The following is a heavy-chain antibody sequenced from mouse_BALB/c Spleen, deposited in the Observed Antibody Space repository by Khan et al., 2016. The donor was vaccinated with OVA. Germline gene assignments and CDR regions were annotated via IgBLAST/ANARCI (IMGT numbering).Heavy chain of an antibody. CDR1: GYSITSDYA. CDR3: ARVYGGDFDY. J-gene: IGHJ2*01. Sequence: EVQLQVSGPGLVKPSQPLSLTCTVTGYSITSDYAWNWIRQFPGNKLEWMGFISYSGNTNYNPSLKSRISITRDTSKNQFFLRLNSVTTEDTATYYCARVYGGDFDYWGQGTTLTVSS. D-gene: IGHD1-1*01. V-gene: IGHV3-2*02. CDR2: ISYSGNT.